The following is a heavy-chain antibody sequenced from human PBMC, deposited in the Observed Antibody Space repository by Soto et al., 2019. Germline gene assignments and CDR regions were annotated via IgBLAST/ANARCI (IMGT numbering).Heavy chain of an antibody. CDR2: TYYRSKWYN. J-gene: IGHJ6*02. Sequence: QVQLQQSGPGLVKPSQTLSLTCAISGDSVSSNSAAWNWIRQSPSRGLEWLGRTYYRSKWYNDYAVSVKSRITINPDTSKNQFSLQLNSVTPEDTAVYYCARDKALAYGDRHYYYGMDVWGQGTTVTVSS. CDR3: ARDKALAYGDRHYYYGMDV. D-gene: IGHD4-17*01. CDR1: GDSVSSNSAA. V-gene: IGHV6-1*01.